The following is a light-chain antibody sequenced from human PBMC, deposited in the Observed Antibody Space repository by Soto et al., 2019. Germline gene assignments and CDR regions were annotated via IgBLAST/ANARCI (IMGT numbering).Light chain of an antibody. Sequence: DIVMTQSPLSLPVTPGEPASISCRSSQSLLHSNGYNYLDWYPQKPGQSPQLLIYLGSNRASGGPDRVSGSGSGTDFTLKISRVEAEDVGVYYCMQPLQSWTFGQGTKVEIK. CDR3: MQPLQSWT. J-gene: IGKJ1*01. CDR2: LGS. V-gene: IGKV2-28*01. CDR1: QSLLHSNGYNY.